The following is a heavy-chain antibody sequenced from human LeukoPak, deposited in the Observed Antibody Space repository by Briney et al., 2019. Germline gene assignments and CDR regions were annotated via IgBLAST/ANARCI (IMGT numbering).Heavy chain of an antibody. CDR2: IGGSAYGGA. J-gene: IGHJ4*02. D-gene: IGHD1-14*01. V-gene: IGHV3-23*01. Sequence: GGSLRLSCAASGFTFNNYAMSWVRQALGMGLEWVSGIGGSAYGGAYYADSVKGRFTISRDNSRSMVYLQMSSLTAEDTGIYYCAKDRTWEPAPSHFNYWGRGTLVTVS. CDR3: AKDRTWEPAPSHFNY. CDR1: GFTFNNYA.